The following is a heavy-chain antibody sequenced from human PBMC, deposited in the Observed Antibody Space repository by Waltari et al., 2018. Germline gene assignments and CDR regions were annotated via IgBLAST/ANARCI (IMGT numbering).Heavy chain of an antibody. D-gene: IGHD3-3*01. J-gene: IGHJ4*02. CDR3: ARSSYDFWSGYHPSSFAY. CDR2: IYYSGST. V-gene: IGHV4-59*01. CDR1: GGSISSYY. Sequence: QVQLQESGPGLVKPSETLSLTCTVSGGSISSYYWSWIRQPPGKGLEWIGYIYYSGSTNYNPSLKSRVTISVDTSKNQFSPKLSSVTAADTAVYYCARSSYDFWSGYHPSSFAYWGQGTLVTVSS.